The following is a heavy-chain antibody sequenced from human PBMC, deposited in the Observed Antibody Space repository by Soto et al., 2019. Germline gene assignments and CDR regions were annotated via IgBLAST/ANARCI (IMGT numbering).Heavy chain of an antibody. V-gene: IGHV4-34*01. J-gene: IGHJ6*02. Sequence: SETLSLTCAFYCGSFIGYYWSWIRQPPGKGLEWIGEINHSGSTNYNPSLKSRVTISVDTSKNQFSLKLSSVTAADTAVYYCARVRFGVVNRSYGMDVWGQGTTVTVSS. CDR3: ARVRFGVVNRSYGMDV. CDR2: INHSGST. CDR1: CGSFIGYY. D-gene: IGHD3-3*01.